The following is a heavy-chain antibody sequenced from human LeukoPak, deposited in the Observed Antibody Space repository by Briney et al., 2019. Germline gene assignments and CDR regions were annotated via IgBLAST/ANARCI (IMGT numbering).Heavy chain of an antibody. D-gene: IGHD3-22*01. CDR2: ISRNGDRK. V-gene: IGHV3-20*04. Sequence: GGSLRLSCAASGFTFHAHGMIGVRQTPGKGVEWVSSISRNGDRKGYAHSVQGRFSISTNNARNSLFLQMDNLRVEDTALFYCARDKYYADSSGYFGIDYWGRGTLVTVSS. J-gene: IGHJ4*02. CDR3: ARDKYYADSSGYFGIDY. CDR1: GFTFHAHG.